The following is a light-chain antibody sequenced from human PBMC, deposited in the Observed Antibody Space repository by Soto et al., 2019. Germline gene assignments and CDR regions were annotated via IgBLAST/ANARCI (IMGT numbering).Light chain of an antibody. Sequence: DIQMTQSPSTLSASVGDRVIITCRASESISNWLAWYQQKPGKAPNLLIYKASSLKSGVPLRFSGSGSGTEFTLTISNLQAEDFASYYCQQLNRYPFTFGGGTKVDIK. J-gene: IGKJ4*01. V-gene: IGKV1-5*03. CDR1: ESISNW. CDR3: QQLNRYPFT. CDR2: KAS.